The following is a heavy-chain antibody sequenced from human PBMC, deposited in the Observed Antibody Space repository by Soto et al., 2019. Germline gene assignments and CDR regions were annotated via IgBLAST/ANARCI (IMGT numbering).Heavy chain of an antibody. CDR2: INHSGST. CDR3: ARGGRYSSSWYGVYYYGMDV. Sequence: ETLSLTCAVYGGSFSGYYWSWIRQPPGKGLEWIGEINHSGSTNYNPSLKSRVTISVDTSKNQFSLKLSSVTAADTAVYYCARGGRYSSSWYGVYYYGMDVWGQGTTVTVSS. J-gene: IGHJ6*02. D-gene: IGHD6-13*01. CDR1: GGSFSGYY. V-gene: IGHV4-34*01.